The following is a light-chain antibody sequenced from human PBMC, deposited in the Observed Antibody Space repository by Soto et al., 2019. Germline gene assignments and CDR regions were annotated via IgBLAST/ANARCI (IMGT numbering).Light chain of an antibody. V-gene: IGKV3-20*01. J-gene: IGKJ1*01. CDR2: AIS. Sequence: EIVLTQSPGTLSLSPGESAALSCRASQSVTRNYLVWYRQKPGQAPRLLIYAISRRAAGIPDRFNGSGSGTDFTLTITRLEPEDPAVYYCQQHSSSPWTFGQGTRVEV. CDR1: QSVTRNY. CDR3: QQHSSSPWT.